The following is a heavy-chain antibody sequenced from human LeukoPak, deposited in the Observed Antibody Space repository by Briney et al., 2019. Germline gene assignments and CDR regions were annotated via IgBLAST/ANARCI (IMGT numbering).Heavy chain of an antibody. V-gene: IGHV1-69*13. CDR3: ARVSLKLPDIVVVPAAPFGFDY. Sequence: ASVKVSCKASGGTFSSYAISWVRQAPGQGLEWMGGIIPIFGTANYAQKFQGRVTITADESTSTAYMELSSLRSEDTAVYYCARVSLKLPDIVVVPAAPFGFDYWGQGTLVTVSS. D-gene: IGHD2-2*01. CDR2: IIPIFGTA. CDR1: GGTFSSYA. J-gene: IGHJ4*02.